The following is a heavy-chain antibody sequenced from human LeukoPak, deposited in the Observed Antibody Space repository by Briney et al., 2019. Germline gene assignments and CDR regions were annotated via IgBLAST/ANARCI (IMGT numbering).Heavy chain of an antibody. J-gene: IGHJ5*02. CDR2: INPNSGGT. V-gene: IGHV1-2*02. D-gene: IGHD2-15*01. CDR1: GYTFTGYY. Sequence: ASVTVSCKASGYTFTGYYMHWVRQAPGQGLEWMGWINPNSGGTNYAQKFQGRVTMTRDTSISTAYMELSRLRSDDTAVYYCARDRAGCSGGSCYSGVNWFDPWGQGTLVTVSS. CDR3: ARDRAGCSGGSCYSGVNWFDP.